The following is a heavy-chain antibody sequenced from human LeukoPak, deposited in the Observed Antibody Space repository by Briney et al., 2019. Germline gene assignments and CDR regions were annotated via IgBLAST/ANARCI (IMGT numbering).Heavy chain of an antibody. D-gene: IGHD4-17*01. CDR1: GFTFSSYT. CDR3: ARDRTAVTAFDY. J-gene: IGHJ4*02. CDR2: ISSSSTYI. V-gene: IGHV3-21*01. Sequence: GGSLRLSCAASGFTFSSYTMNWVRQAPGKGLEWVSSISSSSTYIYYADSVKARFTISRDNAKNSLYLQMNSLRAEDTAVYYCARDRTAVTAFDYRGQGTLVTVSS.